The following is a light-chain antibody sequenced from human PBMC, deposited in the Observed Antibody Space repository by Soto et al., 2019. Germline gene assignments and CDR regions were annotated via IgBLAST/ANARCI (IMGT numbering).Light chain of an antibody. CDR3: QHYNNYSGT. CDR2: DAS. CDR1: QSIGDW. J-gene: IGKJ1*01. Sequence: DIQMTQSPSTLSASVGDRVTITCRASQSIGDWLAWYQQKPGKAPKPRIYDASSLESGVPSRFSGSGSGTEFTLTISSRQPDDSATYYCQHYNNYSGTFGQGTKVEIK. V-gene: IGKV1-5*01.